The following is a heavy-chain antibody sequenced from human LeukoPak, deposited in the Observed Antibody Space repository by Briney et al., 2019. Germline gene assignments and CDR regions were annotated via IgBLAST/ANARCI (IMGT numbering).Heavy chain of an antibody. V-gene: IGHV3-23*01. D-gene: IGHD6-13*01. J-gene: IGHJ4*02. CDR1: GIAFSGYG. Sequence: SLSLSCDYLGIAFSGYGKSVVREAPGKVQEKISDISGSGGTTHYANSVQGRFTIPRDNSKNTLYLQMDSLRAQDSAVYYCAKDQDLQLVGDYRGQGTLVSVSS. CDR3: AKDQDLQLVGDY. CDR2: ISGSGGTT.